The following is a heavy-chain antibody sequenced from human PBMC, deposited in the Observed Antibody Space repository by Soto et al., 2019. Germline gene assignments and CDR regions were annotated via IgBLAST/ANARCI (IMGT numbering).Heavy chain of an antibody. V-gene: IGHV3-23*01. Sequence: EVQLLESGGGLVQPGGSLRLSCAVSGFTFSRHAMSWVRQAPGKGLECVSSITGSGDSTYYADSVTGRFTISRDKSKSTLYLQMNSLRAEDTAVYYCAKDLQLSGWLSAQTFDYWGQGTQVTVSS. CDR1: GFTFSRHA. CDR2: ITGSGDST. J-gene: IGHJ4*02. D-gene: IGHD6-19*01. CDR3: AKDLQLSGWLSAQTFDY.